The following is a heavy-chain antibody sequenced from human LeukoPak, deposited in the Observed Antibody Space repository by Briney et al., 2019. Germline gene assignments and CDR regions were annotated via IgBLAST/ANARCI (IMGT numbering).Heavy chain of an antibody. V-gene: IGHV4-59*01. CDR1: GGSISSYY. J-gene: IGHJ5*02. CDR2: IHYSGST. D-gene: IGHD3-3*01. CDR3: ARLDARNSYYDFWSGRNWFDP. Sequence: TASETLSLTCTVSGGSISSYYWSWIRQPPGKGLEWIGYIHYSGSTNHNPSLKSRITISVDTSKNQLSLKLTSVTAADTAVYYCARLDARNSYYDFWSGRNWFDPWGQGTLVTVSS.